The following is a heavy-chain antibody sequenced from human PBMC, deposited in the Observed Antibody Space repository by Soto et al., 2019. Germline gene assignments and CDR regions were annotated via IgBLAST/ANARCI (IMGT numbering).Heavy chain of an antibody. CDR3: AHINPNYYDSRTYCLDY. CDR1: GFSLSTSGVG. Sequence: SGPTLVNPTQTLTLTCSFSGFSLSTSGVGVAWIRQPPGKALECLAFIYWDDDKRYSPSLKSRLTITKDTSNNRVVLTMTNMNPVDTATYYCAHINPNYYDSRTYCLDYWGPGPLVTVSS. V-gene: IGHV2-5*02. CDR2: IYWDDDK. J-gene: IGHJ4*02. D-gene: IGHD3-22*01.